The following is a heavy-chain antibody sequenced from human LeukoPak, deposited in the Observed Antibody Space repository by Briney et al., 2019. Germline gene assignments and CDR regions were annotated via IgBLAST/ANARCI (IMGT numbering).Heavy chain of an antibody. CDR2: IIPIFGTA. J-gene: IGHJ4*02. CDR1: GGTFSSYA. D-gene: IGHD2-15*01. Sequence: SVKVSCKASGGTFSSYAISSVRQAPGQGLEWMGGIIPIFGTANYAQKFQGRVTITADESTSTAYMELSSLRSEDTAVYYCARGCSGGSCYSHSGSSPIDYWGQGTLVTVSS. V-gene: IGHV1-69*13. CDR3: ARGCSGGSCYSHSGSSPIDY.